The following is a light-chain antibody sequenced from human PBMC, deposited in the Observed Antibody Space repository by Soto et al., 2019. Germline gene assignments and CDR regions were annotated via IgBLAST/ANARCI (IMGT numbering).Light chain of an antibody. Sequence: DIQMTQSPSTLPASVGDRVTITCRASQSINSWLAWYQQKPGKAPKLLIYKASSLESGVPSRFSGSGSGTEYTLTISSLQPDDFATYYCQQYNSYPWTFGQGTKVDIK. CDR2: KAS. CDR3: QQYNSYPWT. V-gene: IGKV1-5*03. CDR1: QSINSW. J-gene: IGKJ1*01.